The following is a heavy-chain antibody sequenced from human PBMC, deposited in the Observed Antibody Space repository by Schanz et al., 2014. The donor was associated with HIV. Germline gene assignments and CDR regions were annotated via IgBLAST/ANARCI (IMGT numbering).Heavy chain of an antibody. Sequence: QVRLVESGGGVVRPGRSLRLSCAASGFTFDSYGMHWVRQAPGKGLEWVAVISYDGRNKKFANSVKGRFTISRDNSKNTLYLQMNSLGAEDTAVYYCAKVAIHSSGWLPFDYWGQGTLVTVSS. CDR2: ISYDGRNK. CDR3: AKVAIHSSGWLPFDY. CDR1: GFTFDSYG. V-gene: IGHV3-33*05. D-gene: IGHD6-19*01. J-gene: IGHJ4*02.